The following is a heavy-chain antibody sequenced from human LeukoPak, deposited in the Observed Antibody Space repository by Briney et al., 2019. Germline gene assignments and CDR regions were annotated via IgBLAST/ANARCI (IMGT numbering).Heavy chain of an antibody. CDR2: IYYSGST. V-gene: IGHV4-39*01. J-gene: IGHJ4*02. CDR1: GGSISSYY. CDR3: ARHRGYYGSTSKVDY. D-gene: IGHD3-10*01. Sequence: PSETLSLTCTVSGGSISSYYWGWIRQPPGKGLEWIGSIYYSGSTYYNPSLKSRVTISVDTSKNQFSLKVSSVTAADTAVYYCARHRGYYGSTSKVDYWGQGTLVTVSS.